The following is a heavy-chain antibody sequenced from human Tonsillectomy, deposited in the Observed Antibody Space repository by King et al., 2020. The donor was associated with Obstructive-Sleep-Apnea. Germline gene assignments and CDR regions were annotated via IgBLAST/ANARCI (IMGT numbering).Heavy chain of an antibody. CDR1: GGSISSDY. J-gene: IGHJ4*02. CDR2: LYYTGTT. V-gene: IGHV4-59*01. Sequence: LQLQESGPGLVKPSETLSLLCTVSGGSISSDYWSWLRQPPGKGLEWIGYLYYTGTTKYNPSLKSRVSMSADTSRTQFSLRLTFVTAADTAVYYCAKGLPGEWNSWGQGTLVTVSS. D-gene: IGHD3-10*01. CDR3: AKGLPGEWNS.